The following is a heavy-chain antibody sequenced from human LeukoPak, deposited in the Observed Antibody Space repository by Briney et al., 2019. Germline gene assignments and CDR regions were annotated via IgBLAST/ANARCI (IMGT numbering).Heavy chain of an antibody. Sequence: GRSLRLSCAASGFTFSSYGMHWVRQAPGKGLEWVAVIWYDGSNKYYADSVKGRFTISRDNSKNTLYLQMNSLGAEDTAVYYCAKERAPQDYWGQGTLVTVSS. J-gene: IGHJ4*02. V-gene: IGHV3-33*06. CDR3: AKERAPQDY. CDR2: IWYDGSNK. CDR1: GFTFSSYG.